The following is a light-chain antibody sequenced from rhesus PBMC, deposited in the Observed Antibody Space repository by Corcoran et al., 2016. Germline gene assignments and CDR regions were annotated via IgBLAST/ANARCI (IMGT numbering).Light chain of an antibody. CDR1: QSVSSY. Sequence: QVILTQSPATLSLSPGERATLSCRASQSVSSYLAWYQQKPGQAPRFLMYGASSKATGIPDRVSGSGSGTDFPLTISSLEPEDVGVYHCYQHSSGYSFGQGTKVEIK. J-gene: IGKJ2*01. CDR2: GAS. V-gene: IGKV3-10*01. CDR3: YQHSSGYS.